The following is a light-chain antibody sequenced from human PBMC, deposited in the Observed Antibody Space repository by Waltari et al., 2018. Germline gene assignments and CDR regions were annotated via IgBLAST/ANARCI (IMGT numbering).Light chain of an antibody. J-gene: IGLJ2*01. V-gene: IGLV1-47*01. CDR1: RSPIGSNL. CDR3: AAWDDSLEEV. CDR2: RNN. Sequence: QTVLTQPPSASGTPVQRVTIYRSGCRSPIGSNLVYCSQRLPGVAPTLLIYRNNQRPSGVPDRFSGSKSGTSASLAISGLRSEDEAHYYCAAWDDSLEEVFGGGTKLTVL.